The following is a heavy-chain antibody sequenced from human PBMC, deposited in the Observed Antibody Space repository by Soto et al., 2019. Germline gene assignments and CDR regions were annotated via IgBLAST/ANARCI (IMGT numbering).Heavy chain of an antibody. V-gene: IGHV3-30-3*01. D-gene: IGHD3-10*01. J-gene: IGHJ4*02. CDR3: ARDRHYGSGSYSDY. CDR2: ISYDGSNK. Sequence: GGSLRLSCAASGFTFSSYAMHWVRQAPGKGLEWVAVISYDGSNKYYADSVKGRFTISRDNSKNTLYLQMNSLRAEDTAVYYCARDRHYGSGSYSDYWGQGTLVTVSS. CDR1: GFTFSSYA.